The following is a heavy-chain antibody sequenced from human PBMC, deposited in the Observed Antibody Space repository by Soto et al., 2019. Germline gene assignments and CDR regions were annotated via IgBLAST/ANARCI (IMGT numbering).Heavy chain of an antibody. CDR1: GGSVSGHY. V-gene: IGHV4-4*07. CDR2: IYARGST. D-gene: IGHD5-18*01. CDR3: ARDRRGYNYGRNPFDI. J-gene: IGHJ3*02. Sequence: LSLTCNVSGGSVSGHYWSWIRQPAGKGLEWIGRIYARGSTYYNPSLESRVTISVDTSKSQFSLRLSSVTAADTAIYYCARDRRGYNYGRNPFDIWGQGTMVTVS.